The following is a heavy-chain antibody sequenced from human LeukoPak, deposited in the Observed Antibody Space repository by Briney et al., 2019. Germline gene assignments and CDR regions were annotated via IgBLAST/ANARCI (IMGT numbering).Heavy chain of an antibody. CDR2: ISSSGDST. Sequence: EAGGSLRLSCAASGFTFRSYGMHWVRQAPGKGPEWVSAISSSGDSTYYADSARGRFTISRDNSNNTLFLQMNSLRADDTAVYYCASVEWFGDLTFEGWGRGTLVTVSS. J-gene: IGHJ4*02. CDR3: ASVEWFGDLTFEG. CDR1: GFTFRSYG. V-gene: IGHV3-23*01. D-gene: IGHD3-10*01.